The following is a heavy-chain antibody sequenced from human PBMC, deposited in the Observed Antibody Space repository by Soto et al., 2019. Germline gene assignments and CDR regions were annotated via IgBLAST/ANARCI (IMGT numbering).Heavy chain of an antibody. D-gene: IGHD3-3*01. V-gene: IGHV1-3*01. Sequence: QVQLVQSGAEVKQPGASVKVSCKASGYTFTSYAMHWVRQAPGQRLEWMGWINAGNGNTKYSQKFQGRVTITRDTSASTAYMELSSLRSEDTAVYYCARESRLFAIFGVGEDYGMDVWGQGTTVTVSS. CDR3: ARESRLFAIFGVGEDYGMDV. CDR2: INAGNGNT. CDR1: GYTFTSYA. J-gene: IGHJ6*02.